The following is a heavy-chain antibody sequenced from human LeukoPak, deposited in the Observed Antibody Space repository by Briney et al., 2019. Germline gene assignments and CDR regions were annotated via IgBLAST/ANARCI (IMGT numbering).Heavy chain of an antibody. D-gene: IGHD5-12*01. J-gene: IGHJ4*02. Sequence: SETLSLTCSVSAGSISSNNYYWGWIRQPPGKGLEWIGSIYYSGSTYYNPSLKSRVTISVDTPKNQFSLKLSSVTAADTAVYYCASGYNGLDFWGQGTLVTVSS. CDR3: ASGYNGLDF. CDR2: IYYSGST. V-gene: IGHV4-39*01. CDR1: AGSISSNNYY.